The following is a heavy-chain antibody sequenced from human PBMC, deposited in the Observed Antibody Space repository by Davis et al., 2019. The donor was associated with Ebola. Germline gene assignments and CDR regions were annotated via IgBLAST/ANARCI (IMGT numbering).Heavy chain of an antibody. V-gene: IGHV3-48*01. J-gene: IGHJ4*02. Sequence: GESLKISCAASGFTFSSYSMNWVRQAPGKGLEWVSYISSSGSTRYYADSVKGRFTISRDNSKNTLYLQMNSLRAEDTAVYYCARDVEDRPFDYWGQGTLVTVSS. CDR3: ARDVEDRPFDY. CDR2: ISSSGSTR. CDR1: GFTFSSYS. D-gene: IGHD1-14*01.